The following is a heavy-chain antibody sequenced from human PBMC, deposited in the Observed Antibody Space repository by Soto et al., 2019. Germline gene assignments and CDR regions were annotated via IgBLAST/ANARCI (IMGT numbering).Heavy chain of an antibody. J-gene: IGHJ1*01. CDR2: ISYDGSNK. CDR3: ATDGTEYFDSSGYEGYFQH. V-gene: IGHV3-30-3*01. D-gene: IGHD3-22*01. Sequence: QVQLVESGGGVVQPGRSLRLSCAASGFTFSSYAMHWVRQAPGKGLAWVAVISYDGSNKYDADSVEGRFTISRVNSKNTLYLQMNGLRADDTAVYYSATDGTEYFDSSGYEGYFQHWGQGTLVTVSS. CDR1: GFTFSSYA.